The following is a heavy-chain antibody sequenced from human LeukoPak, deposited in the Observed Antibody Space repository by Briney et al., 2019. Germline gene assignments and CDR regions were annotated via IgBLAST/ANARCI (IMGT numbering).Heavy chain of an antibody. V-gene: IGHV4-39*01. CDR2: IYYSGST. CDR1: GGSISSSSYY. J-gene: IGHJ4*02. CDR3: ARAGSSGWYKGTRFDY. Sequence: SETLSLTCTVSGGSISSSSYYWGWIRQPPGKGLEWIGSIYYSGSTYYNPSLKSRVTISVDTSKNQFSLKLSSVTAADTAVYYCARAGSSGWYKGTRFDYWGQGTLVTVSS. D-gene: IGHD6-19*01.